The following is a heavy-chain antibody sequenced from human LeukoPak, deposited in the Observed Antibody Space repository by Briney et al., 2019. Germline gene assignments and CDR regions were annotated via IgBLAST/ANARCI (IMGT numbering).Heavy chain of an antibody. Sequence: KSSETLSLTCAVYGGSFSGYYWSWIRQPPGKGLEWIGEINHSGSTNYNPSLKSRVTISVDTSKNQFSLKLSSVTAADTAVYYCARLVRGVYYYYYYMDVWGKGTTVTISS. J-gene: IGHJ6*03. D-gene: IGHD6-6*01. CDR1: GGSFSGYY. CDR2: INHSGST. V-gene: IGHV4-34*01. CDR3: ARLVRGVYYYYYYMDV.